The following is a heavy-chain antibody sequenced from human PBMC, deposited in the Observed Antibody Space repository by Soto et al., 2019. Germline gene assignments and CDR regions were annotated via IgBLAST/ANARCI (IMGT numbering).Heavy chain of an antibody. J-gene: IGHJ4*02. CDR2: INPNSGDT. CDR1: GYTFTGYY. CDR3: ARREQWLENFDY. Sequence: QVQLVQSGAEVKKPGASVKVSCKTSGYTFTGYYIHWIRQAPGQGLEWMGWINPNSGDTNYSQDFQGRVTMTSDTSFTTAYVKLTRLRSDDTAVYYCARREQWLENFDYWGQGTLVTVSS. D-gene: IGHD6-19*01. V-gene: IGHV1-2*02.